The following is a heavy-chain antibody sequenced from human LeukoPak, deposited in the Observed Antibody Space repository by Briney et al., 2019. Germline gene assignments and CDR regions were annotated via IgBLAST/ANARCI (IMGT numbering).Heavy chain of an antibody. J-gene: IGHJ4*02. CDR1: GFSFSYSV. V-gene: IGHV3-30*02. CDR3: AKDSLRKSIVGTTTRGVNDY. Sequence: GGSLRLSCAASGFSFSYSVMHWIRQRPGKGLEWVAFIQNDGGKKYYADSVKGRFTISRDNSKNTLYLQMNSLRAEDTAMFYCAKDSLRKSIVGTTTRGVNDYWGQGTLVTVSS. D-gene: IGHD1-26*01. CDR2: IQNDGGKK.